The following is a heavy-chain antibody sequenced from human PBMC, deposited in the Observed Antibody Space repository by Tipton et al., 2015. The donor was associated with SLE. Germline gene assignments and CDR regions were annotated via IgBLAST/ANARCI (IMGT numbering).Heavy chain of an antibody. Sequence: SLRLSCTTSGFSFADYAMNWVRQAPGKGLEWVGFIRSKTYGGTTQYVASVNGRFTISRDDSKSIAYLQMNSLETEDTALYFCARTWGRTALDIWGQGTMVTVSS. J-gene: IGHJ3*02. CDR3: ARTWGRTALDI. CDR1: GFSFADYA. CDR2: IRSKTYGGTT. V-gene: IGHV3-49*04. D-gene: IGHD3-16*01.